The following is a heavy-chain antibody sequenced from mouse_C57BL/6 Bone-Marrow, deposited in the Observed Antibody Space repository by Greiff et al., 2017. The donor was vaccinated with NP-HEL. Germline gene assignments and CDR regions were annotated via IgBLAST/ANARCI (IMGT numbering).Heavy chain of an antibody. Sequence: QVQLKESDAELVKPGASVKISCKVSGYTFTDHTIHWMKQRPEQGLEWIGYIYPRDGSTKYNEKFKGKATLTADKSSSTAYMQLNSLTSEDSAVYFCARGGPYYSNYPYAMDYWGQGTSVTVSS. CDR3: ARGGPYYSNYPYAMDY. CDR2: IYPRDGST. D-gene: IGHD2-5*01. V-gene: IGHV1-78*01. J-gene: IGHJ4*01. CDR1: GYTFTDHT.